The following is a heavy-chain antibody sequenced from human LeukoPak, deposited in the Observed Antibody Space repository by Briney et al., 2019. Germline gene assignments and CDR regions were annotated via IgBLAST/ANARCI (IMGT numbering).Heavy chain of an antibody. D-gene: IGHD6-6*01. CDR3: ARESSSSSYFDY. CDR2: ISAYNGNT. Sequence: ASVKVSCKASGYTFTSYGISWVRQAPGQGLEWMGWISAYNGNTNYAQKLQGRVTMTTDTSTSTAYMELSSLRSEDTAVYYCARESSSSSYFDYWGQGTLVTVSS. CDR1: GYTFTSYG. J-gene: IGHJ4*02. V-gene: IGHV1-18*01.